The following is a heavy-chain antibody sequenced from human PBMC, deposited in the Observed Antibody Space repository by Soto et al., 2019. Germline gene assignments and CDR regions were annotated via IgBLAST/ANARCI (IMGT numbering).Heavy chain of an antibody. Sequence: EVQLVESGGGLVLPGGSLRLSCAASGFSFSTYWMHWVRQVPGKGLVWVSRINSDGSRISYSDSVKGRFTISRDNANNTLYLQMNSLRAEDTAVYYCARDSTDYDFWSGYYRYWGQGTLVTVSS. CDR2: INSDGSRI. D-gene: IGHD3-3*01. V-gene: IGHV3-74*01. CDR3: ARDSTDYDFWSGYYRY. CDR1: GFSFSTYW. J-gene: IGHJ4*02.